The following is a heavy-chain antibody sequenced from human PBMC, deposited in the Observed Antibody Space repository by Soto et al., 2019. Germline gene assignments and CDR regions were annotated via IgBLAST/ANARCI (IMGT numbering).Heavy chain of an antibody. Sequence: EVQLVESGGGLVQPGGSPRLSCAASGFTFSSYSMNWVRQAPGKGLEWVSYISSSSSTIYYADSVKGRFTISRDNAKNSLSLQMNSLRDEDTAVYYCARESRFLEWLSLNWFDPWGQGTLVTVSS. CDR2: ISSSSSTI. V-gene: IGHV3-48*02. CDR1: GFTFSSYS. J-gene: IGHJ5*02. CDR3: ARESRFLEWLSLNWFDP. D-gene: IGHD3-3*01.